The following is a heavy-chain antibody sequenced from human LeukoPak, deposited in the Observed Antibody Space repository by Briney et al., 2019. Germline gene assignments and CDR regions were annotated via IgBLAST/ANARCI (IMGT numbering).Heavy chain of an antibody. Sequence: GESLKISCKGSGYIFTNYWIGWVRQMSGKGLEWMGIIYPGDSDTRYSPAFQGQVTISADKSISTAYLQWSSLKASDTAIYYCARGFVDGYNYFYYWGQGTLVTVSS. V-gene: IGHV5-51*01. D-gene: IGHD5-24*01. J-gene: IGHJ4*02. CDR3: ARGFVDGYNYFYY. CDR1: GYIFTNYW. CDR2: IYPGDSDT.